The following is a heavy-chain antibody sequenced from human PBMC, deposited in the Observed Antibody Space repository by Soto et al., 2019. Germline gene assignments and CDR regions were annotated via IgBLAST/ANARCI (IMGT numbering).Heavy chain of an antibody. J-gene: IGHJ4*02. CDR1: GFTFSSYA. CDR3: AKSVGATVGPFDY. Sequence: PAGSMRLSCAASGFTFSSYAMSWVRQAPGKGLEWVSAISGSGGSTYYADSVKGRFTISRDNSKNTLYLQMNSLRAEDTAVYYCAKSVGATVGPFDYWGQGTLGTVSS. D-gene: IGHD1-26*01. CDR2: ISGSGGST. V-gene: IGHV3-23*01.